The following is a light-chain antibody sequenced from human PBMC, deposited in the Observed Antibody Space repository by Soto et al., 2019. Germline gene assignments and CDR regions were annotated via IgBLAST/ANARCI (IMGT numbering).Light chain of an antibody. V-gene: IGKV3-20*01. Sequence: EIVLTQSPDTLSLSPGERATLSCRASQSVSSSNLAWYQHKPGQPPRLLIYVASRRAAGIPARFSGSGSGTEFTLIITRLEPEDFAVYYCQQHGSGPWTFGQGTKVEIK. CDR1: QSVSSSN. J-gene: IGKJ1*01. CDR3: QQHGSGPWT. CDR2: VAS.